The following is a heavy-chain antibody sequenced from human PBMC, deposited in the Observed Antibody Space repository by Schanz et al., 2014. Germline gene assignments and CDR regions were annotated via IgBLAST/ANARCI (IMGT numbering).Heavy chain of an antibody. J-gene: IGHJ6*02. V-gene: IGHV3-30*02. D-gene: IGHD1-26*01. CDR3: VKDLQRELLRDDHYYGMDV. CDR1: GFTFSSYG. Sequence: VQLVESGGGVVQPGGSLRLSCAASGFTFSSYGMHWVRQAPGKGLEWVTFIRFDGSDKYYADSVKGRFSVSRDNSKNTMYLQMNSLRAEDTAVYYCVKDLQRELLRDDHYYGMDVWGQGTTVTVSS. CDR2: IRFDGSDK.